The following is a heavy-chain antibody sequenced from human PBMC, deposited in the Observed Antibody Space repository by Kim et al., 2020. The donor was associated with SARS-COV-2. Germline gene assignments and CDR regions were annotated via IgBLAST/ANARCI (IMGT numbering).Heavy chain of an antibody. Sequence: GGSLRLSCAASGFTFSSYAMHWVRQAPGKGLEWVAVISYDGSNKYYADSVKGRFTISRDNSKNTLYLQMNSLRAEDTAVYYCARDEKEVGAPFDYWGQGTLVTVSS. D-gene: IGHD1-26*01. CDR3: ARDEKEVGAPFDY. CDR2: ISYDGSNK. V-gene: IGHV3-30*04. J-gene: IGHJ4*02. CDR1: GFTFSSYA.